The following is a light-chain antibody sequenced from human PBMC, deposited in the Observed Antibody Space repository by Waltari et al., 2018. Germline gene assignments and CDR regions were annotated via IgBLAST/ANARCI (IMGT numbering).Light chain of an antibody. J-gene: IGLJ3*02. CDR3: NSYAGSSSWV. V-gene: IGLV2-14*03. CDR1: SSDVGFYNY. Sequence: QSALTQPASVSGSPGQSITISCTGTSSDVGFYNYVSWYQQHPGKAPKLMVYDVFGRPPGISNRFSGSQSGNTASLTIAGLQAEDEADYYCNSYAGSSSWVVGGGTKLTVL. CDR2: DVF.